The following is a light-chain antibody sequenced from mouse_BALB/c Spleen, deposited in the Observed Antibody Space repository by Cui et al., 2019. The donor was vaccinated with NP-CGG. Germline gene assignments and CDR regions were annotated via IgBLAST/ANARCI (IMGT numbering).Light chain of an antibody. CDR3: ALWYSNHWV. CDR2: DTN. J-gene: IGLJ1*01. Sequence: QAVVTQESALTTSPGEAVTLTCRSSTGAVTDSNYANWVQEKPDHLFTGLIGDTNNRVPGVPARFSGSLIGDKAALTITGAQTEDEAIYFCALWYSNHWVFGGGTKLTVL. V-gene: IGLV1*01. CDR1: TGAVTDSNY.